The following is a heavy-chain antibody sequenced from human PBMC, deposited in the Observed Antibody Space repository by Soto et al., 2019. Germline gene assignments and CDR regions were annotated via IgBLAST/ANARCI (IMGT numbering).Heavy chain of an antibody. CDR2: IYYSGNT. CDR3: ASSGYDFHFDS. V-gene: IGHV4-39*01. CDR1: GGSISSSDNY. J-gene: IGHJ4*02. Sequence: QLQLQESGPGLVKPSETLSLTCSVSGGSISSSDNYWAWIRQPPGKGLEWIGSIYYSGNTYYNPSLKSRVTISVDTSKNHFSRNLSSVTAADTAVYYCASSGYDFHFDSWGQGTLVTVSS. D-gene: IGHD5-12*01.